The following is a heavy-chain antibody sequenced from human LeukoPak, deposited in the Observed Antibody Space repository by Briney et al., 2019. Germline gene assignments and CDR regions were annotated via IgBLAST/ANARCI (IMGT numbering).Heavy chain of an antibody. Sequence: SQTLSLTCTVSGASISSGSYYWTWIRQPAGKGLEWIGRIYTSGTTNYNPSLKSRVSISVDTSKNQFSLKLSSVTAADTAVYYCARVGYCSHGSCLRLDWYFDLWGRGTLVTVSS. V-gene: IGHV4-61*02. J-gene: IGHJ2*01. CDR1: GASISSGSYY. CDR3: ARVGYCSHGSCLRLDWYFDL. CDR2: IYTSGTT. D-gene: IGHD2-15*01.